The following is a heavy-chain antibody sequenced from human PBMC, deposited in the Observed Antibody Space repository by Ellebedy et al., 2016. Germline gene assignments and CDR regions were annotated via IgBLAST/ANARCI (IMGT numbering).Heavy chain of an antibody. J-gene: IGHJ4*02. D-gene: IGHD2-21*02. Sequence: GGSLRLSXVASGFTFSNAWMSWVRQTAGKGLEWVGRIKSKTDGGTTDYAIPVRGRFTVSRDDSENTLFPQMNSLIPEDTAVYFCVTFNTAWYFDSWGQGTLVTVSS. CDR3: VTFNTAWYFDS. CDR2: IKSKTDGGTT. V-gene: IGHV3-15*01. CDR1: GFTFSNAW.